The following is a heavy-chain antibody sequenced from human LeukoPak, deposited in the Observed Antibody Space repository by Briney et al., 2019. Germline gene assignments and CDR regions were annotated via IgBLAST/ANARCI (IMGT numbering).Heavy chain of an antibody. CDR3: ARTPLGYCSGGSCGISDY. V-gene: IGHV4-39*01. D-gene: IGHD2-15*01. CDR1: GGSISSSSYY. J-gene: IGHJ4*02. Sequence: SETLSLTCTVSGGSISSSSYYWGWIRQPPGKGLEWIGSIYYSGSTYYNPSLKSRVTISVDTSKNQFSLKLSSVTAADTAVYYCARTPLGYCSGGSCGISDYWGQGTLVTVSS. CDR2: IYYSGST.